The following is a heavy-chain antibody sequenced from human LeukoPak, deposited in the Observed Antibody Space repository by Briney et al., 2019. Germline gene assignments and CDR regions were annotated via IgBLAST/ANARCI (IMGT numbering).Heavy chain of an antibody. D-gene: IGHD4-17*01. J-gene: IGHJ4*02. CDR2: ISGSGGST. CDR1: GFTFSSYA. V-gene: IGHV3-23*01. Sequence: GGSLRLSCAASGFTFSSYAMSWVRQAPGKGLEWVSAISGSGGSTYYADSVKGRFTTSRDNSKNTLYLQMNSLRGEDTAVYYCASHMTTVTTGGDYWGQGTLVTVSS. CDR3: ASHMTTVTTGGDY.